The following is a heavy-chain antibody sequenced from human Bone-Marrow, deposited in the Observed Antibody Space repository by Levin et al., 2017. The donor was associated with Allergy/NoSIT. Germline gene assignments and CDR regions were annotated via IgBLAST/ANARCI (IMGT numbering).Heavy chain of an antibody. V-gene: IGHV3-66*02. CDR3: SRNHAWYGAGYVDY. J-gene: IGHJ4*02. CDR1: GFTVSSNY. D-gene: IGHD3-10*01. Sequence: PGGSLRLSCAASGFTVSSNYMSWVRQAPGKGLEWVSVIYSGGDTYYEDSVMGRFTITRDNTNNTLFLQMNSLLAADTAAFYCSRNHAWYGAGYVDYWGQGTLVSVSS. CDR2: IYSGGDT.